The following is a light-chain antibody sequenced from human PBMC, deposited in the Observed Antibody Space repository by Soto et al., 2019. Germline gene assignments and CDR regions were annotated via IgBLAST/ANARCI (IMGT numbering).Light chain of an antibody. Sequence: QSVLTQPASVSGSPGQSITISCTGTSSDVGSYNLVSWYQQHPGKAPKLMIYEGIKRPSGVSNRFSGSKSGNTASLTISGXXXXXXXXXYXCSYAGSSTDVVFGGGTKLTVL. CDR1: SSDVGSYNL. V-gene: IGLV2-23*01. CDR3: CSYAGSSTDVV. CDR2: EGI. J-gene: IGLJ2*01.